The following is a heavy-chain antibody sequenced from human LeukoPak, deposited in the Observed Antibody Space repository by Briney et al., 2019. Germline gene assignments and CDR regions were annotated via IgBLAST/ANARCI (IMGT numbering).Heavy chain of an antibody. D-gene: IGHD2-2*01. CDR2: ISGSGGST. J-gene: IGHJ4*02. CDR1: GFTFSSYA. CDR3: AKGQLPLPFDY. V-gene: IGHV3-23*01. Sequence: GGSLRLSCAASGFTFSSYAMSWVRQAPGKGLEWASAISGSGGSTYYADSVKGRFTISRDNSKNTLYLQMNSLRAEDTAVYHCAKGQLPLPFDYWGQGTLVTVSS.